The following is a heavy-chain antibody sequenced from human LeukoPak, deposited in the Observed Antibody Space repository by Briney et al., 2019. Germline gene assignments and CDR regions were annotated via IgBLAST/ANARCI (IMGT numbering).Heavy chain of an antibody. CDR2: IYYSGST. CDR1: GGSISSSSYY. V-gene: IGHV4-39*07. D-gene: IGHD2-2*03. J-gene: IGHJ6*02. CDR3: ARILGYCSSTSCPQYYYYGMDV. Sequence: SETLSLTCTVSGGSISSSSYYWGWIRQPPGKGLEWIGSIYYSGSTYYNPSLKSRVTISVDTSKNQFSLKLSSVTAADTAVYYCARILGYCSSTSCPQYYYYGMDVWGQGTTVTVSS.